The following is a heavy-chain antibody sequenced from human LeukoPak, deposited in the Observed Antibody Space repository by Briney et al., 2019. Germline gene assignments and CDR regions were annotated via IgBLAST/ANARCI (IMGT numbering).Heavy chain of an antibody. D-gene: IGHD6-19*01. Sequence: GGSLRLSCVASGFNLRSYAMSWVRQAPGKGLQWVSGLSGSGGSTYYADSVKGRFTISRDNSKNTLHLQMNSLRAEDTAAYYCAKGYSSAWYFFDYWGQGTLVTVSS. V-gene: IGHV3-23*01. J-gene: IGHJ4*02. CDR1: GFNLRSYA. CDR2: LSGSGGST. CDR3: AKGYSSAWYFFDY.